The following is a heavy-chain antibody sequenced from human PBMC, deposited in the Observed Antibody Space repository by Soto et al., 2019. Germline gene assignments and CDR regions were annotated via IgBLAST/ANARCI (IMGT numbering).Heavy chain of an antibody. CDR3: ARGWDEDRGYSYGYAYYYYGMDV. V-gene: IGHV3-23*01. J-gene: IGHJ6*02. CDR1: GFTVSSYA. D-gene: IGHD5-18*01. CDR2: ISGSGGST. Sequence: PGGSLRLSCAASGFTVSSYAMSWVRQAPGKGLGWGSAISGSGGSTYYADSVKGRFTISRDNSKNTLYLQMNSLRAEDTAVYYCARGWDEDRGYSYGYAYYYYGMDVWGQGTTVTVSS.